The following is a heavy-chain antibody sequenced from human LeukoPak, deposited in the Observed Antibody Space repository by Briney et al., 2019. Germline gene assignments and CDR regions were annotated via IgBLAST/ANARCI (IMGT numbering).Heavy chain of an antibody. D-gene: IGHD3-3*01. Sequence: GGSLRLSCAASGFTFSSYWMNWARQAPGKGLEWVAVISYDGSNKYYADSVKGRFTISRDNSKNTLYLQMNSLRAEDTAVYYCAKALRFLNYYYYGMDVWGQGTTVTVSS. V-gene: IGHV3-30*18. CDR3: AKALRFLNYYYYGMDV. J-gene: IGHJ6*02. CDR2: ISYDGSNK. CDR1: GFTFSSYW.